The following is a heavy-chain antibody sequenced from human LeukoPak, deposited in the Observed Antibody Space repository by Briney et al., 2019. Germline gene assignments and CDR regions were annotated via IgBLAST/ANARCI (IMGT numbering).Heavy chain of an antibody. V-gene: IGHV1-8*01. J-gene: IGHJ5*02. CDR3: ARSPSRGWFDP. Sequence: ASVKVSCKASGYTFTSYDINWVRQATGQGLEWMGWMNPNSGNTGYAQKFQGRVTMTTDTSTSTAYMELRSLRSDDTAVYYCARSPSRGWFDPWGQGTLVTVSS. CDR2: MNPNSGNT. CDR1: GYTFTSYD.